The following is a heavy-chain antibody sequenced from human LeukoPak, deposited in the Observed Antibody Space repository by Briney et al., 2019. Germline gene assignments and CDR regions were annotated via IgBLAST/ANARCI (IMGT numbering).Heavy chain of an antibody. CDR2: ISGDGGST. D-gene: IGHD5-12*01. CDR1: GFTFDDYA. Sequence: GGSLRLSCAASGFTFDDYAMHWVRQAPGKGLEWVSLISGDGGSTYYAGSVKGRFTISRDNSKNSLYLQMNSLRTEDTALYYCAKDIYSGYDSGYNFDYWGRGTLVTVSS. CDR3: AKDIYSGYDSGYNFDY. V-gene: IGHV3-43*02. J-gene: IGHJ4*02.